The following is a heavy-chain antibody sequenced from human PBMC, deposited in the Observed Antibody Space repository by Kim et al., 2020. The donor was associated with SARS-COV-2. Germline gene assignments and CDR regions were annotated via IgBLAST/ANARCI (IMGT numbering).Heavy chain of an antibody. CDR3: ASSAWNVTDAFDI. V-gene: IGHV3-53*04. CDR1: GFTVSSNY. CDR2: IYSGGST. J-gene: IGHJ3*02. D-gene: IGHD1-1*01. Sequence: GGSLRLSCAASGFTVSSNYMSWVRQAPGKGLEWVSVIYSGGSTYYADSVKGRFTISRHNSKNTLYLQMNSLRAEDTAVYYCASSAWNVTDAFDIWGQGTMVTVSS.